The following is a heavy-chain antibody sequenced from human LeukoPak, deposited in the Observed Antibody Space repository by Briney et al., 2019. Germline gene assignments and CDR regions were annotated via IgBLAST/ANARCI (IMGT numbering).Heavy chain of an antibody. CDR1: GFTFSSYA. J-gene: IGHJ3*02. D-gene: IGHD3-10*01. CDR2: ISGSGGSP. V-gene: IGHV3-23*01. CDR3: AKGYYYGSGSLFDI. Sequence: GGSLRLSCAASGFTFSSYAMSWVRQAPGKGLEWVSAISGSGGSPYYADSVKGRFTISRDNSKNTLYLQMNSLRAEDTALYYCAKGYYYGSGSLFDIWGQGTMVTVSS.